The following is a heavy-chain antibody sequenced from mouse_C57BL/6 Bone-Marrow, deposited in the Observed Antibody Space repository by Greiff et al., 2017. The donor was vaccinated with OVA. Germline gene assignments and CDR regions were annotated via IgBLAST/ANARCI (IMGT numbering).Heavy chain of an antibody. Sequence: EVHLVESGGGLVQPGGSLKLSCAASGFTFSDYGMAWVRQAPRKGPEWVAFISNLAYSIYYADTVTGRFTISRENAKNTLYLEMSSLRSEDTAMYYCARGGGAMDYWGQGTSVTVSS. V-gene: IGHV5-15*01. CDR1: GFTFSDYG. CDR2: ISNLAYSI. CDR3: ARGGGAMDY. J-gene: IGHJ4*01.